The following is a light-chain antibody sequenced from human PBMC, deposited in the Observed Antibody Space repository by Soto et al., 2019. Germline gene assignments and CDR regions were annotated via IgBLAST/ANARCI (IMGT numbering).Light chain of an antibody. CDR1: QSVSSN. Sequence: EIVMTQSPATLSVSPGERATLSCRASQSVSSNLAWYQQKPGQAPRLLIYGASTRATGIPARFSGSGSGTKSTHTNSSLQSEDFAVYYCQQNNNWPPYTFGQGTKLEIK. CDR3: QQNNNWPPYT. J-gene: IGKJ2*01. CDR2: GAS. V-gene: IGKV3-15*01.